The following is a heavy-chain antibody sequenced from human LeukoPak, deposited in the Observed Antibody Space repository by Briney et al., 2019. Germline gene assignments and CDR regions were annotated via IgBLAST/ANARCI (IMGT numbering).Heavy chain of an antibody. CDR2: ISGGGDST. CDR1: GFTFSSSA. D-gene: IGHD4-11*01. V-gene: IGHV3-23*01. Sequence: GGSLRLSCAASGFTFSSSAMSWVRQAPGKGLEWVSAISGGGDSTYYADSVKGRFTISRDKSKNTVYLQIDSLRAEDSAVYYCAKGSSNYRPYYFDYWAREPWSPSPQ. CDR3: AKGSSNYRPYYFDY. J-gene: IGHJ4*02.